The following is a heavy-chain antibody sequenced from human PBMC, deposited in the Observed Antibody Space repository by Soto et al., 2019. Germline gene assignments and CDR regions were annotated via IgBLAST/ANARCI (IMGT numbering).Heavy chain of an antibody. J-gene: IGHJ3*02. V-gene: IGHV3-33*01. D-gene: IGHD6-13*01. Sequence: PGGSLRLSCAASGFTFSSYGMHWVRQAPGKGLEWVAVIWYDGSNKYYADSVKGRFTISRDNSKNTLYLQMNSLRAEDTAVYYCSRDGYSSSWYSAFDISGQVTTVTVSS. CDR1: GFTFSSYG. CDR3: SRDGYSSSWYSAFDI. CDR2: IWYDGSNK.